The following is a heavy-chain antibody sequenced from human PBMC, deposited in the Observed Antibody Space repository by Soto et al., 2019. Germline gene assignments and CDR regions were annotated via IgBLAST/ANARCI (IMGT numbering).Heavy chain of an antibody. CDR3: ARDRGATNFDY. CDR1: GDSVSSNSAT. D-gene: IGHD3-10*01. Sequence: SQTLSLTCAISGDSVSSNSATLNWIRQSPSRGLEWPGRTYYRSKWYNDYAVSVKSRITLNPDTSKNQFSLQLNSVTPEDTAVYYCARDRGATNFDYWGQGTLVTVSS. CDR2: TYYRSKWYN. V-gene: IGHV6-1*01. J-gene: IGHJ4*02.